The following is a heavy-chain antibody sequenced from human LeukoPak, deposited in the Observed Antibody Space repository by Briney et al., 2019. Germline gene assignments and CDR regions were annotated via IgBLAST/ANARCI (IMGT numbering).Heavy chain of an antibody. J-gene: IGHJ5*02. D-gene: IGHD6-25*01. CDR2: IYKSGST. CDR1: GGSISSSSYF. Sequence: PSETLSLTCTVSGGSISSSSYFWGWIRQPPGKGLEWIGSIYKSGSTYYNPSLKSRATISVDTSQNQFSLKLSSVTAADTAVYYCARLPVAAAGTFSWFDPWGQGTLVTVSS. V-gene: IGHV4-39*01. CDR3: ARLPVAAAGTFSWFDP.